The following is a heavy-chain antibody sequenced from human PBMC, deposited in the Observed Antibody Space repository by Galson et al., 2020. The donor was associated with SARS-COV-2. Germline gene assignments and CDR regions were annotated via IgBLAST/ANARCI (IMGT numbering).Heavy chain of an antibody. CDR1: GYTFTGYY. Sequence: ASVKVSCKASGYTFTGYYMHWVRQAPGQGLEWMGWINPNSGGTNYAQKFQGRVTMTRDTSISTAYMELSRLRSDDTAVYYCARDIGFGELLNWFDPWGQGTLVTVSS. V-gene: IGHV1-2*02. J-gene: IGHJ5*02. CDR3: ARDIGFGELLNWFDP. CDR2: INPNSGGT. D-gene: IGHD3-10*01.